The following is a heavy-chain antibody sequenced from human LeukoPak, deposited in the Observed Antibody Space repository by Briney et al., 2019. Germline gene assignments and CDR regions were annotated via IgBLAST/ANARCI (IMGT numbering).Heavy chain of an antibody. J-gene: IGHJ4*02. D-gene: IGHD3-22*01. CDR1: GFTFSSYA. Sequence: GGSLRLSCAASGFTFSSYAMHWVRQAPGKGLEWVAVISYDGSNKYYADSVKGRFTISRDNSKNTLYLQMNSLRAEDTAVYYCARSRLTMIVVVFDYWGQGTLVTVSS. V-gene: IGHV3-30-3*01. CDR3: ARSRLTMIVVVFDY. CDR2: ISYDGSNK.